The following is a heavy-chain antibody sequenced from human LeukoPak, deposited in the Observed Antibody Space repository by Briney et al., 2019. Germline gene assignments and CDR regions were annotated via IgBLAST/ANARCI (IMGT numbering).Heavy chain of an antibody. D-gene: IGHD6-13*01. CDR1: GYTFTGYY. CDR3: ARDPIAAAGTWFDY. V-gene: IGHV1-2*02. CDR2: INPNSGGT. Sequence: ASVKVSCKASGYTFTGYYMRWVRQAPGQGLEWMGWINPNSGGTNYAQKFQGRVTMTRDTSISTAYMELSRLRSDDTAVYYCARDPIAAAGTWFDYWGQGTLVTVSS. J-gene: IGHJ4*02.